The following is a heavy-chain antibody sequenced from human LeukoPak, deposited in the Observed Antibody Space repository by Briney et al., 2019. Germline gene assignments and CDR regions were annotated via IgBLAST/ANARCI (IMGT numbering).Heavy chain of an antibody. Sequence: PSETLSLTCAVYGGSFSGYYWSWIRQPPGKGLEWIGEINHSGSTNYNPSLKSRVTISVDTSKNQFSLKLSSVTAADTAVYFCARHGTVATITGTFDYWGQGTLVTVSS. D-gene: IGHD5-24*01. CDR3: ARHGTVATITGTFDY. CDR1: GGSFSGYY. CDR2: INHSGST. V-gene: IGHV4-34*01. J-gene: IGHJ4*02.